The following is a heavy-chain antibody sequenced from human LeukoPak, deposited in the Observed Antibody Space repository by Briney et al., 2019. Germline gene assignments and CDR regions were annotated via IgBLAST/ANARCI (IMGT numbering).Heavy chain of an antibody. J-gene: IGHJ3*02. V-gene: IGHV5-51*01. CDR1: EYRFTTYW. CDR2: IYPTDSDT. D-gene: IGHD1-26*01. Sequence: GESLKISCKGSEYRFTTYWIGWVRQMPGKGLEWMGIIYPTDSDTIYSPSFQGHVTISADRSLNTAYLQWSSLKASDTAMYYCARQGFSGNYQGDAFDIWGQGTMVTVYS. CDR3: ARQGFSGNYQGDAFDI.